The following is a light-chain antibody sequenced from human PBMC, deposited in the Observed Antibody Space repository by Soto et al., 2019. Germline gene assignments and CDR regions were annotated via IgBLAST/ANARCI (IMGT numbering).Light chain of an antibody. Sequence: AIQITQSPSSLSASVGDRVTITCRASQGIRNDLGWYQQKPGKAPKLLIYAASTLQSGVPSRFSGSGSGTDFTLTISSLPPEDFATYYCLQDYNYPRTFGQGTKVEIQ. CDR2: AAS. CDR3: LQDYNYPRT. J-gene: IGKJ1*01. CDR1: QGIRND. V-gene: IGKV1-6*01.